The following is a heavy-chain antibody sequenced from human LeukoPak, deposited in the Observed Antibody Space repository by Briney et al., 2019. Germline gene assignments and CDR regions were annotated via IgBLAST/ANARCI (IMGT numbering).Heavy chain of an antibody. CDR1: GDSVSSNSAA. D-gene: IGHD1-26*01. CDR3: VGGNYWFDP. J-gene: IGHJ5*02. Sequence: SQTLSLTCAISGDSVSSNSAAWTWIRQSPSRGLEWLGRTYYRSKWYNDYAVSVKSRITINPDTSKNQFSLQLNSMTPEDTAVYYCVGGNYWFDPWGQGNLVTVSS. CDR2: TYYRSKWYN. V-gene: IGHV6-1*01.